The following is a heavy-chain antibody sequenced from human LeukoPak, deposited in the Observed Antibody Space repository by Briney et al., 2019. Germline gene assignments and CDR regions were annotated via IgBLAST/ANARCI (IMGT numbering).Heavy chain of an antibody. CDR1: GFTASSNY. V-gene: IGHV3-53*01. D-gene: IGHD3-22*01. J-gene: IGHJ4*02. CDR3: ARDPSGYYST. Sequence: GGSLRLSCAASGFTASSNYMSWVRQAPGKGLEWVSVIYSGGSTYYADSVKGRFTISRDNSKNTLYLQMNSLRAEDTAVYYCARDPSGYYSTWGQGTLVTVSS. CDR2: IYSGGST.